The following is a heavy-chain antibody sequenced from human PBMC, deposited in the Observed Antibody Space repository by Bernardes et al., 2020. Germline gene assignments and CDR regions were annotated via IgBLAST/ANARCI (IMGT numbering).Heavy chain of an antibody. D-gene: IGHD2-15*01. CDR2: ISWNSGSI. V-gene: IGHV3-9*01. Sequence: GGSLRLSCAASGFTFDDYAMHWVRQAPGKGLEWVSGISWNSGSIGYADSVKGRFTISRDNAKNSLYLQMNSLRAEDTALYYCAKGWTTSYFDYWGQGTLVTVSS. J-gene: IGHJ4*02. CDR3: AKGWTTSYFDY. CDR1: GFTFDDYA.